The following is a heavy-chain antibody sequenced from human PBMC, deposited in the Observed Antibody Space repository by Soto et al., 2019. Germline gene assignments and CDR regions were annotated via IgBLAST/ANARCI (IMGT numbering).Heavy chain of an antibody. CDR3: AIRFVTIFGVVHRDAFDI. D-gene: IGHD3-3*01. V-gene: IGHV3-48*01. CDR1: GFTFSSYS. Sequence: EVQLVESGGGLVQPGGSLRLSCAASGFTFSSYSMNWVRQAPGKGLEWVSYISSSSSTIYYADSVKGRFTISRDNAKNSLYLQRNSLRAENTAVYYCAIRFVTIFGVVHRDAFDIWCQGNMVTVSS. CDR2: ISSSSSTI. J-gene: IGHJ3*02.